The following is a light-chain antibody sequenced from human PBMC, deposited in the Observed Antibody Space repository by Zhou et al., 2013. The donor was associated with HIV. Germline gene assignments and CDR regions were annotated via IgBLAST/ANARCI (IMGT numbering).Light chain of an antibody. CDR3: QQHYDYPSIT. CDR2: ATS. CDR1: QSIGSH. Sequence: DIQMTQSPSSLSASVGDTIIITCRASQSIGSHLNWYQQKPGKAPQLLIYATSTLQSGVPSRFSGSGSGTEFNLTIDCLQSEDFATYYCQQHYDYPSITFGQGTRLEIK. J-gene: IGKJ5*01. V-gene: IGKV1-17*01.